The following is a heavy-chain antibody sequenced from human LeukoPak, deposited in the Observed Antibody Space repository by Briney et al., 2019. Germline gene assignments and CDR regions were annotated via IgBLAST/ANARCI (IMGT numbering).Heavy chain of an antibody. CDR1: GFTFSSYG. CDR3: ARHHYGSGNYNDY. CDR2: IWYDGNNE. V-gene: IGHV3-33*01. D-gene: IGHD3-10*01. J-gene: IGHJ4*02. Sequence: PGGSLRLSCAASGFTFSSYGMHWVRQAPGKGLEWVAVIWYDGNNENYADSVKGRFTISRDNSKNTLYLQMSSLRAGDTAVYYCARHHYGSGNYNDYWGQGTLVTVSS.